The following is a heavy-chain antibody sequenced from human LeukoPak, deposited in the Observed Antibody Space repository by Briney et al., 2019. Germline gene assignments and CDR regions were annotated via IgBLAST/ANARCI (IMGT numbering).Heavy chain of an antibody. D-gene: IGHD3-10*01. J-gene: IGHJ5*02. CDR3: ARYYYGSGSFNWFDP. Sequence: TPSETLSLTCAVSGGSISSSNWWSWVRQPPGKGLEWIGEIYHSGSTNYNPSLKSRVTISVDKSKNQFSLKLSSVTAADTAVYYCARYYYGSGSFNWFDPWGQGTLVTVSS. CDR2: IYHSGST. CDR1: GGSISSSNW. V-gene: IGHV4-4*02.